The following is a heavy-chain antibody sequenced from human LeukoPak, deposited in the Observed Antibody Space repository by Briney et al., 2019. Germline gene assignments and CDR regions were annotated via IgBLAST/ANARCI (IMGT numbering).Heavy chain of an antibody. J-gene: IGHJ4*02. CDR3: ADSNYWYPNDY. CDR2: ISSGDSAI. D-gene: IGHD4-11*01. V-gene: IGHV3-48*03. Sequence: GGSLRLSCAASGFTFSSYEMNWVRQAPGKGLEWVSYISSGDSAIYYADSVKGRFTISGDNAKNSLYLQMNSLRAEDTAVYYCADSNYWYPNDYWGQGTLVTVSA. CDR1: GFTFSSYE.